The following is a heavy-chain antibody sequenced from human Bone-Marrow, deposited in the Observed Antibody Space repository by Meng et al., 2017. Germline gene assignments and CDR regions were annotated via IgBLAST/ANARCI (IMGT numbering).Heavy chain of an antibody. CDR2: ISSSGSTI. CDR3: ARGPFPSWIQLWLRGYFDY. Sequence: GESLKISCAASGFTFSDYYMSWIRQAPGKGLEWVSYISSSGSTIYYADSVKGRFTISRDNAKNSLYLQMNSLRAGDTAVYYCARGPFPSWIQLWLRGYFDYWGQGTLVTVSS. J-gene: IGHJ4*02. D-gene: IGHD5-18*01. CDR1: GFTFSDYY. V-gene: IGHV3-11*04.